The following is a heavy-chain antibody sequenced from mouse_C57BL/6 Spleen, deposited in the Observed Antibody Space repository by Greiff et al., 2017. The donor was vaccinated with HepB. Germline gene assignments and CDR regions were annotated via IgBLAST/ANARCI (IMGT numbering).Heavy chain of an antibody. J-gene: IGHJ4*01. V-gene: IGHV5-17*01. CDR1: GFTFSDYG. CDR3: ARPYDYFYYAMDY. Sequence: EVMLVESGGGLVKPGGSLKLSCAASGFTFSDYGMHWVRQAPEKGLEWVAYISSGSSTIYYADTVKGRFTISRDNAKNTLFLQMTSRSSEDTAMYYWARPYDYFYYAMDYWGQGTSVTVSS. D-gene: IGHD2-4*01. CDR2: ISSGSSTI.